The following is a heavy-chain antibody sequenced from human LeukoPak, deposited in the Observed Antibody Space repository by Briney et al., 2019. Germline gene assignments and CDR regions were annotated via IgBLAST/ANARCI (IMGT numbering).Heavy chain of an antibody. CDR2: IKQGGSEK. CDR3: ARDSRIYGFDY. Sequence: PGGSLRLSCAASGFTFSSYWMSWVRQAPGKGLEWVANIKQGGSEKYYVDSVKGRFTISRDNDKNSLYLQMNSLRAEDTAEYYCARDSRIYGFDYWGQGTLVTVSS. D-gene: IGHD2/OR15-2a*01. V-gene: IGHV3-7*01. J-gene: IGHJ4*02. CDR1: GFTFSSYW.